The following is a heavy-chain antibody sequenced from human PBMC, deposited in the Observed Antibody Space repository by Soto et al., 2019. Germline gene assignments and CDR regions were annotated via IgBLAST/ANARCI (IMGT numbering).Heavy chain of an antibody. CDR1: GFTVSSNY. J-gene: IGHJ3*02. CDR3: ATGFKQQLVRVGAFDI. Sequence: EVQLVESGGGLIQPGGSLRLSCAASGFTVSSNYMSWVRQAPGKGLEWVSVIYSGGSTYYADSVKGRFTISRDNSKNTLYLQMYSLRAEDTAVYYCATGFKQQLVRVGAFDILGQGTMVTASS. CDR2: IYSGGST. V-gene: IGHV3-53*01. D-gene: IGHD6-13*01.